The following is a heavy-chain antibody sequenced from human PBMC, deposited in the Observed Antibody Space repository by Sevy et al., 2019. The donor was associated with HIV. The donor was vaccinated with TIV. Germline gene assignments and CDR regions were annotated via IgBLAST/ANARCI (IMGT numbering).Heavy chain of an antibody. Sequence: GGSLRLSCAASGFIFSSYGMHWVRQAPGKGLEWVTIISYDESSKYYEDSVKGRFTISRDNSENILYLQMNSLRTDDTAVYYCVKGGVTWELLDYWGQGTLVTVSS. CDR3: VKGGVTWELLDY. V-gene: IGHV3-30*18. CDR2: ISYDESSK. J-gene: IGHJ4*02. D-gene: IGHD1-26*01. CDR1: GFIFSSYG.